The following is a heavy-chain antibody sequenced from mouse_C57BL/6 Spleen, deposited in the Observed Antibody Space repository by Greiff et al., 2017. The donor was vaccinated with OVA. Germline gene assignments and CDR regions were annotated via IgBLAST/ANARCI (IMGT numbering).Heavy chain of an antibody. Sequence: VKLVESGPELVKPGASVKISCKASGYAFSSSWMNWVKQRPGKGLEWIGRIYPGDGDTNYNGKFKGKATLTADKSSSTAYMQLSSLTSEDSAVYFCARRGPYAMDYWGQGTSVTVSS. CDR1: GYAFSSSW. J-gene: IGHJ4*01. V-gene: IGHV1-82*01. CDR3: ARRGPYAMDY. CDR2: IYPGDGDT.